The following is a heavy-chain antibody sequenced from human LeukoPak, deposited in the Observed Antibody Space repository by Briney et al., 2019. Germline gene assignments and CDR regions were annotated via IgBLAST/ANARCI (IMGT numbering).Heavy chain of an antibody. Sequence: SESLSLTCTVSLGSISSYYWSWIRQPAGKGLEWVGRIYTSGSTNYNPSLKSRVTMSVDTSKNQFSLKLSSVTAADTAVYYCARDMGYYGSGSYSAWGQGTLVTVSS. CDR2: IYTSGST. CDR3: ARDMGYYGSGSYSA. CDR1: LGSISSYY. J-gene: IGHJ4*02. V-gene: IGHV4-4*07. D-gene: IGHD3-10*01.